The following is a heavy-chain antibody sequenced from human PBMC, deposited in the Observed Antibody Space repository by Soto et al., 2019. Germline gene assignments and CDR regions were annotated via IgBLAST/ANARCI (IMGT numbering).Heavy chain of an antibody. D-gene: IGHD6-13*01. CDR3: ARDCRQQLVQRYYGMDV. V-gene: IGHV1-69*12. CDR1: GGTFSSYA. Sequence: QVQLVQSGAEVKKPGSSVKVSCKASGGTFSSYAISWVRQAPGQGLEWMGGIIPIFGTANYAQKFQGRVTITADESPSTAYMELRSLRSEDTAVYYCARDCRQQLVQRYYGMDVWGQGTTVTVSS. CDR2: IIPIFGTA. J-gene: IGHJ6*02.